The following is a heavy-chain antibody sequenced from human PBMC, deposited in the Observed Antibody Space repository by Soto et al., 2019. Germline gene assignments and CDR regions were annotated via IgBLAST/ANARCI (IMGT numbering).Heavy chain of an antibody. CDR2: IYTGDSDT. D-gene: IGHD6-6*01. CDR1: GYSFTSYW. V-gene: IGHV5-51*01. J-gene: IGHJ4*02. CDR3: ATSSSSSFYYCDY. Sequence: GESLKISCKGSGYSFTSYWIGWGRQMPGKGLEWMGIIYTGDSDTRYSSSVKGQVTISAAKSISTAYPQWSSLKASDTAMYSSATSSSSSFYYCDYWGQGTLVTVNS.